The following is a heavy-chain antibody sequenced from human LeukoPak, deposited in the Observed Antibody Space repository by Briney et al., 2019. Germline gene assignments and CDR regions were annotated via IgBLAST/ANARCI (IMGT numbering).Heavy chain of an antibody. CDR2: IYSGGST. V-gene: IGHV3-53*01. CDR1: GFTFRTNY. D-gene: IGHD6-19*01. Sequence: GGSLRLSCVASGFTFRTNYMSWVRQALGKGLEWVSVIYSGGSTYYSDSVWGGSARSTDNSTNTGYCRINRMRAEDTAVYYCAAGIAVAYYWYFDLWGRGTLVTVSS. CDR3: AAGIAVAYYWYFDL. J-gene: IGHJ2*01.